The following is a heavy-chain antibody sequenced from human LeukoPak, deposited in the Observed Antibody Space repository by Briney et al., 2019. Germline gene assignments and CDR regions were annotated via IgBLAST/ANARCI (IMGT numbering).Heavy chain of an antibody. V-gene: IGHV3-23*01. J-gene: IGHJ4*02. CDR2: TTGTGGNA. D-gene: IGHD2-15*01. Sequence: GGSLRLSCVGTGFTLTNYAMSWVRQAPGKGLEWVSATTGTGGNAFHADSVEGRLTISRDNSKNTLYLQLNSLRAEDTAVYYCAKGSASARPYYFDHWGQGTLLTVSS. CDR3: AKGSASARPYYFDH. CDR1: GFTLTNYA.